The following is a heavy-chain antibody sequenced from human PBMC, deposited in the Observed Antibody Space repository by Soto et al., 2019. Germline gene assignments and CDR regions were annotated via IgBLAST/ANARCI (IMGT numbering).Heavy chain of an antibody. CDR3: ARDQHIVATNYYYYYMDV. J-gene: IGHJ6*03. Sequence: GGPLRLSRAASGFTFSDYYTSWLRQAPGRGLEWVSYISSSGSTIYYADSVKGRFTTSRDNAKTSLYLHINSLRADDTAVYYRARDQHIVATNYYYYYMDVWGKGTTVTVSS. CDR2: ISSSGSTI. V-gene: IGHV3-11*01. D-gene: IGHD5-12*01. CDR1: GFTFSDYY.